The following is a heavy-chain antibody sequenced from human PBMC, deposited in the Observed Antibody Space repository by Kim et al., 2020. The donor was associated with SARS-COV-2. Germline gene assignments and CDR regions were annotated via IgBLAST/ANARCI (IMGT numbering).Heavy chain of an antibody. Sequence: KYNPSLKSQVTISVATSRNQFFLKLSSVTAADTAVYYCARGGGWLRNFDYWGQGTLVTVSS. D-gene: IGHD5-12*01. CDR3: ARGGGWLRNFDY. V-gene: IGHV4-59*09. J-gene: IGHJ4*02.